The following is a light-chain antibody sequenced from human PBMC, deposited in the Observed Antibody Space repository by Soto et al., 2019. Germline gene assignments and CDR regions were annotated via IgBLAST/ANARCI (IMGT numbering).Light chain of an antibody. CDR1: QTIRSNF. Sequence: EIVLTQSPGALSLSPGERATLSCRASQTIRSNFLAWYQHKPGQAPRLLIYGASTTATGIPDRFSGSGSGTEFTLTISRLEPEDFAVYFCLQHDYSPFTFGPGTKVDI. J-gene: IGKJ3*01. CDR2: GAS. CDR3: LQHDYSPFT. V-gene: IGKV3-20*01.